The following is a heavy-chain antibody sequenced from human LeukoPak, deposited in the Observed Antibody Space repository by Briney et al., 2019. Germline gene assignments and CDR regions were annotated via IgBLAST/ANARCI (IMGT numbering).Heavy chain of an antibody. V-gene: IGHV3-7*04. CDR1: GFPFSSYW. J-gene: IGHJ4*02. D-gene: IGHD5-24*01. Sequence: GGSLRLSCVASGFPFSSYWMTWVRQAQGKGLEWVANIKQDGSKKSYVDSVKGRFTISRDNAKNSLYLQMNSLRAEDTAIYYCTRVGYIDEGIDYWGQGTLVTVSS. CDR3: TRVGYIDEGIDY. CDR2: IKQDGSKK.